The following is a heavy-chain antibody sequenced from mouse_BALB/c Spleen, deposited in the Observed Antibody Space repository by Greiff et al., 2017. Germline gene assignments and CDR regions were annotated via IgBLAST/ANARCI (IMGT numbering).Heavy chain of an antibody. J-gene: IGHJ4*01. Sequence: EVKLMESGGGLVQPGGSRKLSCAASGFTFSSFGMHWVRQAPEKGLEWVAYISSGSSTIYYADTVKGRFTISRDNPKNTLFLQSTSLRSEDTAMYYCARFGYYDYYAMDYWGQGTSVTVSS. V-gene: IGHV5-17*02. CDR3: ARFGYYDYYAMDY. D-gene: IGHD2-3*01. CDR1: GFTFSSFG. CDR2: ISSGSSTI.